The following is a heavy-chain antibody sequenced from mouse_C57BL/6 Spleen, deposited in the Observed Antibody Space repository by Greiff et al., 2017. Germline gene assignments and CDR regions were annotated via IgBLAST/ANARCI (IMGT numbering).Heavy chain of an antibody. CDR1: GFTFSDAW. Sequence: EVMLVESGGGLVQPGGSMKLSCAASGFTFSDAWMDWVRQSPEKGLEWVADIRNKANNHATYYAESGKGRFTISRADCKSSVYLQMNSLRAEEPGIDYCTGSIDYYGSSYDYYAMDYWGQGTSVTVSS. V-gene: IGHV6-6*01. CDR2: IRNKANNHAT. J-gene: IGHJ4*01. CDR3: TGSIDYYGSSYDYYAMDY. D-gene: IGHD1-1*01.